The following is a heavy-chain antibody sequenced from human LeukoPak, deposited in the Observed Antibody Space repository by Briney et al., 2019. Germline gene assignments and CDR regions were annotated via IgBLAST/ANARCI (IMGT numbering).Heavy chain of an antibody. Sequence: PGGSLRLSCEASGFTFSSYWMSWVRQAPGKGLEWVANIKQDGSEKYYVDSVKGRFTISRDNAKNSLYLQMNSLRAEDTAVYYCAREYSSGWYANYWGQGTLVTVSS. CDR2: IKQDGSEK. CDR1: GFTFSSYW. V-gene: IGHV3-7*03. J-gene: IGHJ4*02. D-gene: IGHD6-19*01. CDR3: AREYSSGWYANY.